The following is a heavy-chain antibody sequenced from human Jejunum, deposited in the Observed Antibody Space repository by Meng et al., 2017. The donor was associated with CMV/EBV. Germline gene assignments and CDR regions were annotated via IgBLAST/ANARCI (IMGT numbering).Heavy chain of an antibody. CDR3: VRGGSSGTLKYFDY. CDR2: ISASTSAI. D-gene: IGHD3-3*01. Sequence: GVTVSCYVMDWVRKITGKVLEWISYISASTSAIYYAASVKGRFTISRDNVKNSLYLLMESLRADDTAIYYCVRGGSSGTLKYFDYWGQGALVTVSS. J-gene: IGHJ4*02. CDR1: GVTVSCYV. V-gene: IGHV3-48*03.